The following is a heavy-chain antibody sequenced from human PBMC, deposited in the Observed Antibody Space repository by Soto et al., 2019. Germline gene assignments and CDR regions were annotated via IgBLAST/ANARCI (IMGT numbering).Heavy chain of an antibody. CDR1: GGTFSSYA. CDR2: IIPIFGTA. V-gene: IGHV1-69*12. Sequence: QVQLVQSGAEVKKPGSSVKVSRKASGGTFSSYAISWVRQAPGQGLEWMGGIIPIFGTANYAQKFQGRVTITADESTSTAYMERNSLRSEDTAVYYCARTDIVLVPAATYYYGMDVWGQGTTVTVSS. D-gene: IGHD2-2*01. CDR3: ARTDIVLVPAATYYYGMDV. J-gene: IGHJ6*02.